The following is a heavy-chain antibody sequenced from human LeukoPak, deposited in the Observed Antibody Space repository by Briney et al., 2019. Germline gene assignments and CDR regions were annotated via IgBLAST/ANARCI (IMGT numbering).Heavy chain of an antibody. CDR1: GFTFSSYW. V-gene: IGHV3-74*01. J-gene: IGHJ5*02. CDR2: IKNDGSST. Sequence: PGGSLRLSCAASGFTFSSYWMQWVRPAPGKGRVWVSRIKNDGSSTSYADSEKGRFTISRDNAKNTLYLQINSLRAEDTAVYYCARDDAGYSYDSRGWVDPWGQGTLVTDSS. CDR3: ARDDAGYSYDSRGWVDP. D-gene: IGHD5-18*01.